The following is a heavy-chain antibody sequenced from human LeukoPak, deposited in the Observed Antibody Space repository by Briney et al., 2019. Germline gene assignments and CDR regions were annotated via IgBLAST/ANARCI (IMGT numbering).Heavy chain of an antibody. CDR3: ARDRPAADGGSFDY. CDR1: GGSFSGYY. V-gene: IGHV4-59*01. J-gene: IGHJ4*02. CDR2: IYYSGST. D-gene: IGHD6-25*01. Sequence: SETLSLTCAVYGGSFSGYYWSWIRQPPGKGLEWIGYIYYSGSTNYNPSLKSRVTISVDTSKNQFSLKLSSVTAADTAVYYCARDRPAADGGSFDYWGQGTLVTVSS.